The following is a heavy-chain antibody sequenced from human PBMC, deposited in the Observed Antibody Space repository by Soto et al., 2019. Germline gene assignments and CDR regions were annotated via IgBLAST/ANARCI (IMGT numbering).Heavy chain of an antibody. CDR2: ISYDGSNK. J-gene: IGHJ5*02. CDR3: ARDLEVAVAGA. V-gene: IGHV3-30*19. CDR1: GFTFSSYG. D-gene: IGHD6-19*01. Sequence: GGSLRLSCAASGFTFSSYGMQWVRQAPGKGLEWVAVISYDGSNKYYADSVKGRFTISRDNSKNTLYLQMNSLRAEDTAVYYCARDLEVAVAGAWGQGTLVTVSS.